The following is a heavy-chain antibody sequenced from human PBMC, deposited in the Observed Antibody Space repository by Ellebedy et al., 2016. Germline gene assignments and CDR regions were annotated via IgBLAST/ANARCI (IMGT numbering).Heavy chain of an antibody. Sequence: SETLSLTXTVSGGSIFSSSYYWGWIRQRPGGGLEWIGSVYYSGSTHYNPSLKSRLSISVDTSKNQFSLKLGSVTAADTAVYFCVRPRIGGSWFGFQHWGPGTQVTVSS. J-gene: IGHJ4*02. CDR3: VRPRIGGSWFGFQH. V-gene: IGHV4-39*01. CDR2: VYYSGST. D-gene: IGHD3-10*01. CDR1: GGSIFSSSYY.